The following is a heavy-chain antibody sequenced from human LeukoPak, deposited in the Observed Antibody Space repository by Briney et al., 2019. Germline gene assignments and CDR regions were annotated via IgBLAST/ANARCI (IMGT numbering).Heavy chain of an antibody. CDR2: ISSSSSYI. CDR3: ARQVGDYGPDY. D-gene: IGHD3-10*01. V-gene: IGHV3-21*01. J-gene: IGHJ4*02. Sequence: GGSLRLSCAASGFTFRNRWATWVRQAPGKGLEWVSSISSSSSYIYYADSVKGRFTISRDNAKNSLYLQMNSLRAEDTAVYYCARQVGDYGPDYWGQGTLVTVSS. CDR1: GFTFRNRW.